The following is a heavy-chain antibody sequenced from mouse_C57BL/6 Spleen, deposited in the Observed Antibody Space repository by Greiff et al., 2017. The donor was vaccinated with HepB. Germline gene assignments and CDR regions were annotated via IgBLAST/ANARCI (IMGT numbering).Heavy chain of an antibody. V-gene: IGHV1-22*01. CDR1: GYTFTDYN. D-gene: IGHD2-4*01. Sequence: EVQLQQSGPELVKPGASVKMSCKASGYTFTDYNMHWVKQSHGKGLEWIGYINPNNGGTSYNQKFKGKATLTVNKSSSTAYMELRSLTSEDSAVYYCARSSGYDDYDWVAYGGGGTLVTVSA. CDR2: INPNNGGT. CDR3: ARSSGYDDYDWVAY. J-gene: IGHJ3*01.